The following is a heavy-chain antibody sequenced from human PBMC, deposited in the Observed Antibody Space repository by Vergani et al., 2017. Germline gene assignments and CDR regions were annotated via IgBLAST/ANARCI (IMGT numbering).Heavy chain of an antibody. Sequence: QVQLQESGPGLVKPSQTLSLTCTVSGGSISSGSYYWSWIRQPAGKGLEWIGRIYNSGSTNYNPSLKSRVTISADTSKNQFSLKLSSVTAADTAVYYCARWGYCISTSCIMDVWGKGTTVTVSS. CDR2: IYNSGST. V-gene: IGHV4-61*02. J-gene: IGHJ6*03. D-gene: IGHD2-2*01. CDR1: GGSISSGSYY. CDR3: ARWGYCISTSCIMDV.